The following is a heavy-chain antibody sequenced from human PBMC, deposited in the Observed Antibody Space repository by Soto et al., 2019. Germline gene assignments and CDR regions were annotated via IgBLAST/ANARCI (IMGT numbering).Heavy chain of an antibody. Sequence: QVQLQESGPGLVKPSQTLSLTCTVSGGSISSGGYYWSWIRQHPGKGLEWIGYIYYSGSTYYNPSLTSRVTISVETSKNQFSLKLSSVTAADTAVYYCARAYYDSSGYYYGGGWFDPWGQGTLVTVSS. J-gene: IGHJ5*02. D-gene: IGHD3-22*01. V-gene: IGHV4-31*03. CDR2: IYYSGST. CDR3: ARAYYDSSGYYYGGGWFDP. CDR1: GGSISSGGYY.